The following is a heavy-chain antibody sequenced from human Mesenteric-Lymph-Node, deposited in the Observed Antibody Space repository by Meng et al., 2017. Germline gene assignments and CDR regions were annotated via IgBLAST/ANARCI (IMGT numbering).Heavy chain of an antibody. V-gene: IGHV3-33*01. Sequence: GESLKISCAASGFDFSSHGMHWVRQAPGKGLEWVALIWPDGTRKYHGDSVKGRLTISRDNSKNTLDLQMNSLRVEDTAVYYCATSYSSGWRFGYRDYWGRGTLVTVSS. CDR1: GFDFSSHG. J-gene: IGHJ4*02. CDR3: ATSYSSGWRFGYRDY. D-gene: IGHD6-19*01. CDR2: IWPDGTRK.